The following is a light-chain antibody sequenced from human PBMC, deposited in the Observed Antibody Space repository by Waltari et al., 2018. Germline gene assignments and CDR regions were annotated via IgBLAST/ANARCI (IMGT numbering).Light chain of an antibody. J-gene: IGKJ4*01. CDR2: KVS. CDR3: QHYNSYPLT. Sequence: WRAIRSVRSGLAWDQQKPGKAPKLLIYKVSNLQSGVPARFSGSGSGTDFTLTISSLQPDDFATYYCQHYNSYPLTFGGGTKVDIK. CDR1: RSVRSG. V-gene: IGKV1-5*03.